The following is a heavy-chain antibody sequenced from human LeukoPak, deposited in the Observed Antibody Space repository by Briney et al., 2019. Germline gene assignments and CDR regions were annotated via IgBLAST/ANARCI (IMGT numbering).Heavy chain of an antibody. Sequence: PGGSLRLSCAASGFTFSSYAMSWVRQAPGKGLEWVSAISGSGGSTYYADSVKGRFTISRDNSKNTLYLQINNLRAEDTAVYYCARDRSRSGYYRDAFDIWGQGTMVTVSS. CDR2: ISGSGGST. D-gene: IGHD3-3*01. CDR1: GFTFSSYA. V-gene: IGHV3-23*01. J-gene: IGHJ3*02. CDR3: ARDRSRSGYYRDAFDI.